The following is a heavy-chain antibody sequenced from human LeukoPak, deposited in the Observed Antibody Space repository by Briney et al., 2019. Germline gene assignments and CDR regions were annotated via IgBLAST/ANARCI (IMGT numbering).Heavy chain of an antibody. CDR1: GYTFTSYG. V-gene: IGHV1-18*01. CDR3: ARVAVPAASETNNWFDP. D-gene: IGHD2-2*01. CDR2: ISAYNGNT. J-gene: IGHJ5*02. Sequence: ASVKVSCKASGYTFTSYGISWVRQAPGQGLEWMGWISAYNGNTNYAQKLQGRVTMTTDTSTSTACMELRSLRSDDTAVYYCARVAVPAASETNNWFDPWGQGTLVTVSS.